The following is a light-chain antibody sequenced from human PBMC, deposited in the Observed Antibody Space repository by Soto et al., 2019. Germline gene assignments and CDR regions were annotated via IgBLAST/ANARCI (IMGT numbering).Light chain of an antibody. CDR2: GAS. CDR3: QHYNNLPPFT. J-gene: IGKJ3*01. CDR1: EDIRTS. Sequence: DIQMTQSPSSLSASVGARVSITCHASEDIRTSLSWFQHKPGRAPKLLIYGASYLETGVPSRFRGSGSGTDFTLTISSLQPEDIATYYCQHYNNLPPFTFGPGTIVDVK. V-gene: IGKV1-33*01.